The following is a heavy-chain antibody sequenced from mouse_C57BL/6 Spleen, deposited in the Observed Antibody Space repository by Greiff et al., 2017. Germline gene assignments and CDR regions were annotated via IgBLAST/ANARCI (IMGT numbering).Heavy chain of an antibody. CDR1: GFSFNTYA. CDR3: VRQGEGYYLLYYAMDY. D-gene: IGHD2-3*01. J-gene: IGHJ4*01. CDR2: IRSKSNNYAT. Sequence: EVQLVESGGGLVQPKGSLKLSCAASGFSFNTYAMNWVRQAPGKGLEWVARIRSKSNNYATYNADSVKDRCTITSDDSESMLYLQMNNWKTEATAMDYCVRQGEGYYLLYYAMDYWGQGTSVTVSS. V-gene: IGHV10-1*01.